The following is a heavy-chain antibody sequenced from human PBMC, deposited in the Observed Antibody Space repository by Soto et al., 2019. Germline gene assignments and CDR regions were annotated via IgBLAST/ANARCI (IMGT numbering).Heavy chain of an antibody. CDR2: IKQDGSEK. J-gene: IGHJ4*02. Sequence: GGSPKLCCAASGFTVSRYLMSWVRQAPGKGLEWVANIKQDGSEKDYVDSVKGRFTISRDNAKNSLYLQMNSLRAEDTAVYYCARPISGSVDYWGQGTLVTGSS. CDR1: GFTVSRYL. D-gene: IGHD1-26*01. CDR3: ARPISGSVDY. V-gene: IGHV3-7*01.